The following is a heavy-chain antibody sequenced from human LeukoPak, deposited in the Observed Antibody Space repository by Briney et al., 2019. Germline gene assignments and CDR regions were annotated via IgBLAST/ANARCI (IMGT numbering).Heavy chain of an antibody. V-gene: IGHV3-30*04. Sequence: GRSLRLSCAASGFTFSSYAMHWVRQAPGKGLEWVAVISYDGSNKYYADSVKGRLTISRDNSKNTLYLQMNSLRAEDTAVYYCARGPPAMDDSSGYYYDYWGQGTLVTVSS. CDR2: ISYDGSNK. D-gene: IGHD3-22*01. CDR1: GFTFSSYA. J-gene: IGHJ4*02. CDR3: ARGPPAMDDSSGYYYDY.